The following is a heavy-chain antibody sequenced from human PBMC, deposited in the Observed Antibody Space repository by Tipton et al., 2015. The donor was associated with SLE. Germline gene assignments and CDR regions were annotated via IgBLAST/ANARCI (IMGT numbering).Heavy chain of an antibody. D-gene: IGHD3-10*01. Sequence: TLSLTCAVYGGSFSSYYWSWIRQPPGKGLQWIGEINHSGSTNYNPSLKSRVTISVDTSKNQFSLKLSSVTAADTAVYYCARWVPYVYYFDYWGQGTLVTVSS. CDR1: GGSFSSYY. CDR3: ARWVPYVYYFDY. CDR2: INHSGST. J-gene: IGHJ4*02. V-gene: IGHV4-34*01.